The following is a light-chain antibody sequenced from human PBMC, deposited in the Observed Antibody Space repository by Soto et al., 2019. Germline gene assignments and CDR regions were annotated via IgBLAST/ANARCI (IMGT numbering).Light chain of an antibody. CDR2: EAS. Sequence: DIQMTQSPSTLSASVGDRVTITCRASQSTSTWLAWYQQRPGKTPKLLISEASKLESGVPSRCSGSGSGTEFTLTISSLQPDDFATYYCQQYITSPYAFGQGTKVESK. J-gene: IGKJ1*01. CDR3: QQYITSPYA. CDR1: QSTSTW. V-gene: IGKV1-5*03.